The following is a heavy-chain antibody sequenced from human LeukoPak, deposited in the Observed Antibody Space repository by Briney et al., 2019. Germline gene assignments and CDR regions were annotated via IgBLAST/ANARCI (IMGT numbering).Heavy chain of an antibody. Sequence: TGGSLRLSCAASGFTFSSAWMTWVRQAPGKGLEWVGLIKSKTDGGTTDYAAPVKGRFTISRDDSKNTVYLQMDSLKTEDTAVCYCTTIGYCRSTSCYGFDNWGQGTLVTVSP. CDR2: IKSKTDGGTT. CDR3: TTIGYCRSTSCYGFDN. D-gene: IGHD2-2*01. V-gene: IGHV3-15*01. CDR1: GFTFSSAW. J-gene: IGHJ4*02.